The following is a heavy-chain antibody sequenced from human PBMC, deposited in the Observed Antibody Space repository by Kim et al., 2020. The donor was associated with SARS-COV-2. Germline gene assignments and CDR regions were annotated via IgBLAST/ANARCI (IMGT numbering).Heavy chain of an antibody. CDR2: IIPIFGTA. CDR1: GGTFSSYA. V-gene: IGHV1-69*13. Sequence: SVKVSCKASGGTFSSYAISWVRQAPGQGLEWMGGIIPIFGTANYAQKFQGRVTITADESTSTAYMELSSLRSEDTAVYYCAREERDLVRSPQAYWGQGTLVTVSS. J-gene: IGHJ4*02. D-gene: IGHD4-17*01. CDR3: AREERDLVRSPQAY.